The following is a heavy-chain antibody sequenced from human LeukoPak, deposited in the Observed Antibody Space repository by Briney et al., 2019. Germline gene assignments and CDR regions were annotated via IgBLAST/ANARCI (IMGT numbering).Heavy chain of an antibody. V-gene: IGHV3-30-3*01. J-gene: IGHJ4*02. Sequence: RRSLRLSCAASGFTFSSYAMHWVRQAPGKGPEWVAVISYDGSNKYYADSVKGRFTISRDNSKNTLYLQMNSLRAEDTAVYYCAREGDYYFDYWGQGTLVTVSS. D-gene: IGHD2-21*02. CDR3: AREGDYYFDY. CDR2: ISYDGSNK. CDR1: GFTFSSYA.